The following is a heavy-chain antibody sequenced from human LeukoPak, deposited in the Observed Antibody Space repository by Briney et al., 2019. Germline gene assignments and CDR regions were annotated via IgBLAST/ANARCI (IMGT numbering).Heavy chain of an antibody. CDR1: GGSISSGGYY. J-gene: IGHJ3*02. CDR3: AREFTKYAFDI. CDR2: IYYSGST. V-gene: IGHV4-31*03. Sequence: SQTLSLTCTVSGGSISSGGYYWSWIRQHPGKGLEWIGYIYYSGSTYYNPSLKSRVTISVDTTKNQFSLKLSSVTAADTAVYYCAREFTKYAFDIWGQGTMVTVSS. D-gene: IGHD2-2*01.